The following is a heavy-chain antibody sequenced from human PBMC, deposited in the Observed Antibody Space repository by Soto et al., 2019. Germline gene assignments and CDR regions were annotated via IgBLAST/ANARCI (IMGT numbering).Heavy chain of an antibody. D-gene: IGHD2-2*01. CDR3: AKVGSSSF. CDR2: ISYDGSNK. Sequence: GGSLRLSCAASGFTFSSYGMHWVRQAPGKGLEWVAVISYDGSNKYYADSVKGRFTISRDNSKNTLYLQMNSLRAEDTAVYYCAKVGSSSFWGQGTLVTVSS. V-gene: IGHV3-30*18. CDR1: GFTFSSYG. J-gene: IGHJ4*02.